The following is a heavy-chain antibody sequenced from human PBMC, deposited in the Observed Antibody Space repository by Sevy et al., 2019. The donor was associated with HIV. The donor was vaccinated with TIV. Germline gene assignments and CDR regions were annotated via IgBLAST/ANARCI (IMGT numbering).Heavy chain of an antibody. CDR1: GFTFSTYG. Sequence: GGSLRLSCAASGFTFSTYGMHWVRQAPGKGLEWVAVMWFDGSNTYYADSVKGRFTISRDIAKNTLHLQMNSLRAEDPVVYYCARDLEFYDYGDYGPAFMPDYWGQGTLVTVSS. J-gene: IGHJ4*02. V-gene: IGHV3-33*01. CDR3: ARDLEFYDYGDYGPAFMPDY. CDR2: MWFDGSNT. D-gene: IGHD4-17*01.